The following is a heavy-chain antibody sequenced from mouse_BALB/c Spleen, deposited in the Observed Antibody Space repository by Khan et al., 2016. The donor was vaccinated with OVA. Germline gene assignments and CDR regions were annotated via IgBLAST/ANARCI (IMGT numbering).Heavy chain of an antibody. D-gene: IGHD1-1*01. CDR1: GFTFSTYA. V-gene: IGHV5-9-3*01. J-gene: IGHJ3*01. Sequence: EVELVESGGGLVKPGGPLKLSCAASGFTFSTYAMSWVRQTPEKRLEWVATISSGGDYTYYPDSVKGRFTISRDNAKHTLYLQMNSLRAEDTAMYYCARHNYGPFAYWGQGTLVTVSA. CDR3: ARHNYGPFAY. CDR2: ISSGGDYT.